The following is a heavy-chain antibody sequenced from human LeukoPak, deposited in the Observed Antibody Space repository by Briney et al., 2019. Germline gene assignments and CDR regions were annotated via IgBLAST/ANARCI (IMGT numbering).Heavy chain of an antibody. D-gene: IGHD6-6*01. Sequence: GGSLRLSCAASGFIFSDYGIHWVRQAPGQGLEWVALIWYDGSKKYYADSAKGRFTISRDNTKNTLYLQLNSLRADDTAVYYCARAHSSSSTFDLWGQGTLVTVSS. CDR2: IWYDGSKK. J-gene: IGHJ4*02. CDR3: ARAHSSSSTFDL. CDR1: GFIFSDYG. V-gene: IGHV3-33*01.